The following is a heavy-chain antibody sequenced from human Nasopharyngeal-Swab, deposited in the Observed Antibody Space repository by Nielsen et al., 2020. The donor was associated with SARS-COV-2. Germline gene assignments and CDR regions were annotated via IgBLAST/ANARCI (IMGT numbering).Heavy chain of an antibody. J-gene: IGHJ5*02. CDR1: GYTFTSYA. D-gene: IGHD2-8*01. V-gene: IGHV7-4-1*02. CDR2: INTNTGNP. Sequence: ASVKVSCKASGYTFTSYAMNWVRQAPGQGLEWMGWINTNTGNPMYAQGFTGRFVFSLDTSVSTAYLQISSLKAEDTAVYYCARDLYDIVLMVYASKGNWFDPWGQGTLVTVSS. CDR3: ARDLYDIVLMVYASKGNWFDP.